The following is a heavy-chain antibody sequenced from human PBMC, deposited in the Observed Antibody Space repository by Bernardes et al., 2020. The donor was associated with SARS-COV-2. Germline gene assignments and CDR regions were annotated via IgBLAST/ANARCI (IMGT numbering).Heavy chain of an antibody. J-gene: IGHJ2*01. CDR1: GGSIGSYY. D-gene: IGHD3-10*01. CDR2: IYYSGST. V-gene: IGHV4-59*01. CDR3: ARDLSHLVRRGFDL. Sequence: SETLSLTCTVSGGSIGSYYWARIRQPPGKGLEWIGYIYYSGSTNYNPSLKSRVTISVDRSQNQFSLNLSSVTPADTAVYYCARDLSHLVRRGFDLWGRGTQVTVSS.